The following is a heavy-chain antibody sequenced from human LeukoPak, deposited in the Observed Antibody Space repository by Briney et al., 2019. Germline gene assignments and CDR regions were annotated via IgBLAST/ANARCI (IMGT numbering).Heavy chain of an antibody. V-gene: IGHV3-9*01. J-gene: IGHJ5*02. CDR3: AKAASGYSSSWYWFDP. D-gene: IGHD6-13*01. CDR2: ISWNSGSI. CDR1: GFTFDDYA. Sequence: GGSLRLSCAASGFTFDDYAIHWVRQAPGKGLEWVSGISWNSGSIGYADSVEGRFTISRDNAKNSLYLQMNSLRAEDTALYYCAKAASGYSSSWYWFDPWGQGTLVTVSS.